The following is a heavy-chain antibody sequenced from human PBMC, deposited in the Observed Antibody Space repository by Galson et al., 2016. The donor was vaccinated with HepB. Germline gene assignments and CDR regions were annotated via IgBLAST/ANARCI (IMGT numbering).Heavy chain of an antibody. CDR3: AKGRPDYYGSGSYAPLDY. CDR1: RFTFSNYG. Sequence: SLRLSCAASRFTFSNYGMHWVRQAPGKGPEWVAVIWYDGSQKCYADSVKGRFTISRDNSKNTLSLQMNSLRAEDTTVYYCAKGRPDYYGSGSYAPLDYWGQGTLVTVSS. J-gene: IGHJ4*02. V-gene: IGHV3-33*06. D-gene: IGHD3-10*01. CDR2: IWYDGSQK.